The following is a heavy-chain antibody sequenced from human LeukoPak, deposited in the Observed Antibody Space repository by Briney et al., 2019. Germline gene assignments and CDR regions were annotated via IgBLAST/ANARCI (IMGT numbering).Heavy chain of an antibody. V-gene: IGHV1-18*01. Sequence: ASVKVSCTASGYTFNNYGISWVRQAPGQGLEWVGWVSSYNGDTNYAQRFQGRVTMSTDTSTSTAYMELRSLRFDDTAIYYCAKDWNILTGRNCFDPWGQGTLVTVSS. D-gene: IGHD3-9*01. J-gene: IGHJ5*02. CDR1: GYTFNNYG. CDR2: VSSYNGDT. CDR3: AKDWNILTGRNCFDP.